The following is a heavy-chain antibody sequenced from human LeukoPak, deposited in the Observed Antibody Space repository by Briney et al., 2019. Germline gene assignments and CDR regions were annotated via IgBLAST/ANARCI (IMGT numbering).Heavy chain of an antibody. CDR1: GFTFTPYW. J-gene: IGHJ6*04. CDR3: AELGITMIGGV. Sequence: GGSLRLSCTASGFTFTPYWMHWVRQAPGKGLEWVSYISSSSSTIYYADSVKGRFTISRDNAKNSLYLQMNSLRAEDTAVYYCAELGITMIGGVWGKGTTVTISS. V-gene: IGHV3-48*04. D-gene: IGHD3-10*02. CDR2: ISSSSSTI.